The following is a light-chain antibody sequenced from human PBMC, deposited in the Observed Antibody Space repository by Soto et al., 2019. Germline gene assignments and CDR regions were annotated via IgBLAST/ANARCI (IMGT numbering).Light chain of an antibody. CDR2: NVS. CDR3: SSSTSSSTPHNYV. CDR1: SSDVGGYNY. J-gene: IGLJ1*01. Sequence: QSVLTQPASVSGSPGQWVTISCTGTSSDVGGYNYVSWYQHHPGKAPKLMIYNVSNRTSGGSNRFSCSKSGNTASLTIAGLQAEDEDDDDCSSSTSSSTPHNYVFGTGTKVTVL. V-gene: IGLV2-14*03.